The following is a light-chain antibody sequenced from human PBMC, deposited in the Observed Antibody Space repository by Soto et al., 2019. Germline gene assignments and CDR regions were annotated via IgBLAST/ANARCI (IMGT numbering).Light chain of an antibody. V-gene: IGKV3-20*01. Sequence: EIVLTQSPGTLSLSPGERATLSCRASQSVRSSYLAWYQQKPGQAPRLLIYDVSNRATGIPARFSGSGSGTDFTLTISRLEPEDFAVYYCQQYGSSITFGQGTRLEIK. CDR1: QSVRSSY. CDR3: QQYGSSIT. CDR2: DVS. J-gene: IGKJ5*01.